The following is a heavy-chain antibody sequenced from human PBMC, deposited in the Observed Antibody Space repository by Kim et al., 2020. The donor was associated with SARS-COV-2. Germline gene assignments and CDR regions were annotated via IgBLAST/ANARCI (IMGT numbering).Heavy chain of an antibody. V-gene: IGHV3-66*01. Sequence: VKGRFNISRDNSKNTLYLQMNSLRAEDTAVYYCARDGGYSGYDDYYFDYWGQGTLVTVSS. J-gene: IGHJ4*02. D-gene: IGHD5-12*01. CDR3: ARDGGYSGYDDYYFDY.